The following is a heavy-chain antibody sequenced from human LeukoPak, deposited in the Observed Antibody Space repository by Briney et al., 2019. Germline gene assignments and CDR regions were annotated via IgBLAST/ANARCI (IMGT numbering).Heavy chain of an antibody. CDR3: ARATVTTQDSSYYYYGMDV. CDR2: INHSGST. Sequence: SETLSLTCAVYGGSFSGYYWSWIRQPPGKGLEWIGEINHSGSTNYNPSLKSRVTISVDTSKNQFSLKLSSVTAADTAVYYCARATVTTQDSSYYYYGMDVWGQGTTVTVSS. J-gene: IGHJ6*02. D-gene: IGHD4-17*01. CDR1: GGSFSGYY. V-gene: IGHV4-34*01.